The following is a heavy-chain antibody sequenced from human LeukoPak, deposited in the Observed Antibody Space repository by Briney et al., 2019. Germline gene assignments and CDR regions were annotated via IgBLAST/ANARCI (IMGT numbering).Heavy chain of an antibody. CDR3: AAPPVGSGSYYRGSYYYGMDV. Sequence: SGGSLRLSCAASGFTFSSYAMSWVRQAPGKGLEWVSAISGSGGSTYYADSVKGRFTISRDNSKNTLYLQMNSLRAEDTAVYYCAAPPVGSGSYYRGSYYYGMDVWGKGTTVTVSS. V-gene: IGHV3-23*01. J-gene: IGHJ6*04. D-gene: IGHD3-10*01. CDR1: GFTFSSYA. CDR2: ISGSGGST.